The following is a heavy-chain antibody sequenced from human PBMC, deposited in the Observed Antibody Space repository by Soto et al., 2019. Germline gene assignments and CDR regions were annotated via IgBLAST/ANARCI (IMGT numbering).Heavy chain of an antibody. CDR2: IGPGGRST. CDR1: GFTFNNYA. V-gene: IGHV3-23*01. CDR3: ARAHSSGRTN. J-gene: IGHJ4*02. D-gene: IGHD6-19*01. Sequence: GGSLRLSCAASGFTFNNYAMTWVRQAPGKGLEWVSTIGPGGRSTYSADSVKGRFTLSRDNSKNTLYLQMNSLRAEDTAVYYCARAHSSGRTNWGQGTLVTVSS.